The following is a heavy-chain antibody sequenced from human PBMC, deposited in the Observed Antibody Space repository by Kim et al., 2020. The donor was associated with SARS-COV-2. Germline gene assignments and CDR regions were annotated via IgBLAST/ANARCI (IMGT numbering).Heavy chain of an antibody. Sequence: SETLSLTCAVSGASISGYWSWIRQPPGKSLEWIAYVYHTGGATYNPSLKSRVTISMDTSRNYISLKLTSLTAADTAIYYCARLDYGDYDEAFDLWGPGTLVSVSS. CDR2: VYHTGGA. V-gene: IGHV4-59*08. CDR3: ARLDYGDYDEAFDL. CDR1: GASISGY. J-gene: IGHJ3*01. D-gene: IGHD4-17*01.